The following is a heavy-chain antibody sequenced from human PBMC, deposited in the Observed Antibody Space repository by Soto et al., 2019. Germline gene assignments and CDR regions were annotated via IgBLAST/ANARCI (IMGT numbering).Heavy chain of an antibody. D-gene: IGHD2-15*01. CDR2: ISGSGDST. V-gene: IGHV3-23*01. CDR1: GSTFSSYA. J-gene: IGHJ3*01. Sequence: GGSLRLSCAASGSTFSSYAMSWVRQAPGKGLEWVSVISGSGDSTYYADSVKGRFTISRDNSKNTLYVQMNSLRAEDTAVYYCARELRHCSGGSCYMDGAFDFCGQGTMVNVSS. CDR3: ARELRHCSGGSCYMDGAFDF.